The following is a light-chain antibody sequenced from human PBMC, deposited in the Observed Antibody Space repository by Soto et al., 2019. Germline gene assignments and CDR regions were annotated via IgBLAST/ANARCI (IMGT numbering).Light chain of an antibody. CDR3: HQYDT. CDR1: QSASNNY. CDR2: GAS. J-gene: IGKJ4*01. Sequence: IVLTQSPGTLSLSPLERATLSCRASQSASNNYLAWYQQKPGQSPRLLIYGASNRATGIPDRFSGSGSGTDFTLTISRLEPEDFAVYYSHQYDTFGGGTKVDIK. V-gene: IGKV3-20*01.